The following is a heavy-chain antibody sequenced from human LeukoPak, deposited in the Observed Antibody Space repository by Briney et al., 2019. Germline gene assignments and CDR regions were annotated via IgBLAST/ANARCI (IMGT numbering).Heavy chain of an antibody. V-gene: IGHV4-59*01. CDR3: ARIMNRPASGLPYFDS. Sequence: SETLSLTCTVSGGSISTFYWSWIRQPPGKGLEWIGYIYNSGSTDYNPSLKSRLTIPVDTSKNQFSLKLESMSAADTAVYYCARIMNRPASGLPYFDSWGQGTLVTVSS. CDR2: IYNSGST. J-gene: IGHJ4*02. CDR1: GGSISTFY. D-gene: IGHD6-13*01.